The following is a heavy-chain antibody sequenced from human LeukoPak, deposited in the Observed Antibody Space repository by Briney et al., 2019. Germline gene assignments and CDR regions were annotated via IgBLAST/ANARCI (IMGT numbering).Heavy chain of an antibody. V-gene: IGHV4-59*02. J-gene: IGHJ6*03. CDR2: IYYSGST. CDR1: GGSVSSYY. CDR3: ARFRADYYYYYYMDV. Sequence: SETLSLTCTVSGGSVSSYYWSWIRQPPGKGLEWIGYIYYSGSTNYNPSLKSRVTISVDTSKNQFSLKLSSVTAADTAVYYCARFRADYYYYYYMDVWGKGTTVTVSS.